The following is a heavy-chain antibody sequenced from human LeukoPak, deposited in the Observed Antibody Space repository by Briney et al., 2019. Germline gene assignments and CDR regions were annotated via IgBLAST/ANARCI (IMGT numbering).Heavy chain of an antibody. Sequence: GGSLRLSCAASGFTFSNYAMSWVRQAPGKGLEWVSTISGSGKNTYYADSVKGRFTISRDNSKNTLYLQMNSLRAEDAAVYYCAKYMTVYYDRSVSSPARAFDIWGPGTMVTVSS. J-gene: IGHJ3*02. CDR1: GFTFSNYA. V-gene: IGHV3-23*01. CDR3: AKYMTVYYDRSVSSPARAFDI. D-gene: IGHD3-22*01. CDR2: ISGSGKNT.